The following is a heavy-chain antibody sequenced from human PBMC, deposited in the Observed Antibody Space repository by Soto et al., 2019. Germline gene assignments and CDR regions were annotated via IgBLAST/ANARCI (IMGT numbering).Heavy chain of an antibody. CDR2: IIPISGTA. CDR3: ARGGDDVGGSYRYKYYFDY. J-gene: IGHJ4*02. D-gene: IGHD3-16*02. CDR1: GGSFSSYS. Sequence: SVKVSSKASGGSFSSYSISWVRQAPGQGLQWMGGIIPISGTANYAQKLKGRVTITADESTSTGYMDLSSLRSEDTAVFYCARGGDDVGGSYRYKYYFDYWGQGTLVTVSS. V-gene: IGHV1-69*13.